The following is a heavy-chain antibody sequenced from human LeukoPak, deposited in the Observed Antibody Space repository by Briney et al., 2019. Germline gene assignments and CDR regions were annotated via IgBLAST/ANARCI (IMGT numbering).Heavy chain of an antibody. Sequence: GGSLRLSCAASEFTFSSYSMNWVRQAPGKGLEWVSYITNSGNSKSYADSVKGRFTISRDNSKNTLYLQMNSLRAEDTAVYYCARLDFWSGYTFDYWGQGTLVTVSS. CDR3: ARLDFWSGYTFDY. CDR1: EFTFSSYS. J-gene: IGHJ4*02. CDR2: ITNSGNSK. V-gene: IGHV3-48*01. D-gene: IGHD3-3*01.